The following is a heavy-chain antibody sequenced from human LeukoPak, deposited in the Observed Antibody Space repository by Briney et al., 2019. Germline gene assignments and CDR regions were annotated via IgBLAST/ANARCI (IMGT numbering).Heavy chain of an antibody. J-gene: IGHJ4*02. CDR3: VTVGDSSEFDY. Sequence: GGSLRLSCAASGFTFTTSGMHWVRQAPGRGLEWVAFIQYDETDKFYADSVKGRFTISRDNSKNTLYLQMNSLRAEDTAVYYCVTVGDSSEFDYWGQGSLVIVSS. CDR2: IQYDETDK. V-gene: IGHV3-30*02. D-gene: IGHD2-21*02. CDR1: GFTFTTSG.